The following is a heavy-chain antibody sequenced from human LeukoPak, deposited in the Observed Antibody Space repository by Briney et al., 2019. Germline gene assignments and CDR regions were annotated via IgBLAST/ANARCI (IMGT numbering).Heavy chain of an antibody. J-gene: IGHJ4*02. CDR3: AREPGYSYGFDY. D-gene: IGHD5-18*01. Sequence: PSETLSLTCTVSGGSISSYYWSWIRQPPGEGLEWIGYIYYSGSTNYNPSLKSRVTISVDTSKNQFSLKLSSVTAADTAVYYCAREPGYSYGFDYWGQGTLVTVSS. V-gene: IGHV4-59*01. CDR1: GGSISSYY. CDR2: IYYSGST.